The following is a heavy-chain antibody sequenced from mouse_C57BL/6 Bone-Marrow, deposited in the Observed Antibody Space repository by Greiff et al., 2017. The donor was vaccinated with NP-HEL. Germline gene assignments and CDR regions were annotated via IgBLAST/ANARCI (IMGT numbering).Heavy chain of an antibody. CDR3: AKNESIYYGNYVGAMDY. CDR2: IWSGGIT. J-gene: IGHJ4*01. D-gene: IGHD2-1*01. V-gene: IGHV2-4*01. CDR1: GFSLTSYG. Sequence: QVQLQQSGPGLVQPSQSLSITCTVSGFSLTSYGVHWVRQPPGKGLEWLGVIWSGGITDYNAAFISRLSISKDNSKSQVFFKMNSLQADDTAIYYCAKNESIYYGNYVGAMDYWGQGTSVTVSS.